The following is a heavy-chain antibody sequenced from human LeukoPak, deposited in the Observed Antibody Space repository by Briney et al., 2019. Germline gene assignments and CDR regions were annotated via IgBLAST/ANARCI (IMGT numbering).Heavy chain of an antibody. Sequence: SETLSLTCTVSGGSISSYYWNWIRQSPGKGLEWIGYIYSSGSTNYNPSLRSRVTISVDMSKNQFSLKLSSVTAADTAVYYCARRWGGATSGFDYWGQGTLVTVSS. J-gene: IGHJ4*02. V-gene: IGHV4-59*08. D-gene: IGHD1-26*01. CDR1: GGSISSYY. CDR3: ARRWGGATSGFDY. CDR2: IYSSGST.